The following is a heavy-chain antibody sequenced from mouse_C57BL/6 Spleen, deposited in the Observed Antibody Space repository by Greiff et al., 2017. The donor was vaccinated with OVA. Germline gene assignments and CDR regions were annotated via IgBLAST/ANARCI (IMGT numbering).Heavy chain of an antibody. CDR3: ARSFYYYGSSWDGFAY. D-gene: IGHD1-1*01. CDR1: GYAFTNYL. V-gene: IGHV1-54*01. Sequence: QVQLKQSGAELVRPGTSVKVSCKASGYAFTNYLIEWVKQRPGQGLEWIGVINPGSGGTNYNEKFKGKATLTADKSSSTAYMQLSSLTSEDSAVYFCARSFYYYGSSWDGFAYWGQGTLVTVSA. CDR2: INPGSGGT. J-gene: IGHJ3*01.